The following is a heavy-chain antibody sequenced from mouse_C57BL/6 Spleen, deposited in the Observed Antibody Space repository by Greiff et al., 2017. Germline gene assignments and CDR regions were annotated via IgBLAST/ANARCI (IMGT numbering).Heavy chain of an antibody. CDR1: GYTFTDYE. CDR2: IDPETGGT. Sequence: VKLQQSGAELVRPGASVTLSCKASGYTFTDYEMHWVKQTPVHGLEWIGAIDPETGGTAYNQKFKGKAILTADKSSSTAYMELRSLTSEDSAVYYCTRGAWFAYGGQGTLVTVSA. V-gene: IGHV1-15*01. J-gene: IGHJ3*01. CDR3: TRGAWFAY.